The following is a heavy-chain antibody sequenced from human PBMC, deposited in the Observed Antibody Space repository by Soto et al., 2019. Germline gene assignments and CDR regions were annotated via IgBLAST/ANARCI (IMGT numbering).Heavy chain of an antibody. J-gene: IGHJ5*02. V-gene: IGHV4-31*03. CDR1: GGSISSGGYY. D-gene: IGHD3-10*01. Sequence: QVQLQESGPGLVKPSQTLSLTCTVSGGSISSGGYYWSWIRQHPGKGLEWIGYIYYSRSTYYNPSLKSRVTISVDTSKNQFSLKLSSVTAADTAVYYCARGFSSWFGELLGSCWFDPWGQGTLVTVSS. CDR3: ARGFSSWFGELLGSCWFDP. CDR2: IYYSRST.